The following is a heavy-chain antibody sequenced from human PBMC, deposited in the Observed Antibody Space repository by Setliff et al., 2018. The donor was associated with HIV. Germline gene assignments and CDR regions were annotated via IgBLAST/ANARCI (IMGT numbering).Heavy chain of an antibody. V-gene: IGHV1-18*01. CDR3: ATERTQTGISLVRGRLTDPARYPLDY. Sequence: ASVKVSCKASDYPFSNFGISWVRQAPGQGLEWMAWINVYNGDTNFAQKFQGRVTMTKDTSTGTAYMELSSLRSDDTAVYYCATERTQTGISLVRGRLTDPARYPLDYWGQGTLVTVSS. D-gene: IGHD3-10*01. CDR2: INVYNGDT. J-gene: IGHJ4*02. CDR1: DYPFSNFG.